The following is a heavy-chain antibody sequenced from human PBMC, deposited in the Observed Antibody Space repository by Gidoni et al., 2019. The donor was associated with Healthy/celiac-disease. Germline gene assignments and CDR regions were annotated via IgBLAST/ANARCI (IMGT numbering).Heavy chain of an antibody. D-gene: IGHD3-22*01. V-gene: IGHV4-34*01. Sequence: QVQLQQWGAGRLKPSETLSLTCAVTGGSFSGYYWSWIRQPPGKGLAWIGESNHSGSTNDNPSLKSLVTISVDTSKNQCSLKLSSLTAADTAVYYCARGRSGDSSGYSQYRNGAFAYWGQGTLVTVSS. J-gene: IGHJ4*02. CDR2: SNHSGST. CDR1: GGSFSGYY. CDR3: ARGRSGDSSGYSQYRNGAFAY.